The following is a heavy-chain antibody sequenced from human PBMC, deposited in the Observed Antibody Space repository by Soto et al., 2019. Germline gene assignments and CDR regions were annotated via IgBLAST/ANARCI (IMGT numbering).Heavy chain of an antibody. D-gene: IGHD3-22*01. J-gene: IGHJ5*02. V-gene: IGHV3-30-3*01. CDR3: ARDGLSRTYYYDSSGSLWFDP. CDR2: ISYDGSNK. Sequence: GGSLRLSCAASGFTFSSYAMHWVRQAPGKGLEWVAVISYDGSNKYYADSVKGRFTISRDNSKNTLYLQMNSLRAEDTAVYYCARDGLSRTYYYDSSGSLWFDPWGQGTLVTVSS. CDR1: GFTFSSYA.